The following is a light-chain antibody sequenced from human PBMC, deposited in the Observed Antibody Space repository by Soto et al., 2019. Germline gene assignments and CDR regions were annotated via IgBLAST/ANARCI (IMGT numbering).Light chain of an antibody. J-gene: IGLJ2*01. CDR3: SSYAGSNNFVV. CDR2: EVS. Sequence: QSALTQPPSASGSPGQSVTISCTGTSSDIGGYNYVYWHQQHPGKAPKLMIYEVSKRPSGVPDRFSGSKSGNTASLTVSGLQAEDEADYYCSSYAGSNNFVVFGGGTKLTVL. V-gene: IGLV2-8*01. CDR1: SSDIGGYNY.